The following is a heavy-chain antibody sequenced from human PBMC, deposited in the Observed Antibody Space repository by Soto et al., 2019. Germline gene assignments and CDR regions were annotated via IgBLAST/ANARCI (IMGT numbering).Heavy chain of an antibody. V-gene: IGHV1-69*13. D-gene: IGHD2-15*01. Sequence: SVKVSCKASGGTFSSYAISWVRQAPGQGLEWMGGIIPIFGTANYAQKFQGRVTITADESTSTAYMELGSLRSEDTAVYYCARKGEVAATHYYGMDVWGQGTTVTVSS. CDR2: IIPIFGTA. CDR3: ARKGEVAATHYYGMDV. J-gene: IGHJ6*02. CDR1: GGTFSSYA.